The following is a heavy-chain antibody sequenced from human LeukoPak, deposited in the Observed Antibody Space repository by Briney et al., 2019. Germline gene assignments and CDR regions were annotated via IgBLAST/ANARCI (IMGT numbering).Heavy chain of an antibody. CDR3: ARGRYSSGRLRHFDY. CDR2: INHSGST. CDR1: GVSFSGYY. V-gene: IGHV4-34*01. D-gene: IGHD6-19*01. Sequence: SETLSLTCAVYGVSFSGYYWSWIRQPPGKGLEWIGEINHSGSTNYNPSLKSRVTISVDTSKNQFSLKLSSVTAADTAVYYCARGRYSSGRLRHFDYWGQGTLVTVSS. J-gene: IGHJ4*02.